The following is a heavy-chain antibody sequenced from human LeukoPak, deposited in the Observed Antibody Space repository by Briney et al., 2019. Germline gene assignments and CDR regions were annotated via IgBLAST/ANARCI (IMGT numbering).Heavy chain of an antibody. D-gene: IGHD3-22*01. CDR3: ARAPHGYYDSSGYPILWGFDY. CDR1: GLTASINY. Sequence: PGGSLRPACAAYGLTASINYMRWVRQAPGEVLEWDSVILSVGSTDYPGSLKGRFTISRDNSKTTLYLQMNSLRVEDTAVYYCARAPHGYYDSSGYPILWGFDYWGKGNVVSVSS. J-gene: IGHJ4*02. CDR2: ILSVGST. V-gene: IGHV3-66*01.